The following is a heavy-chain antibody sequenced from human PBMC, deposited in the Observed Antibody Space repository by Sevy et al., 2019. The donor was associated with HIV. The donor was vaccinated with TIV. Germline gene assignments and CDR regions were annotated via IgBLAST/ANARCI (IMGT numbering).Heavy chain of an antibody. D-gene: IGHD3-16*01. CDR1: GGSVSSGTYY. Sequence: SETLSLSCSVSGGSVSSGTYYWSWIRQPPGKGLEWIGHIYKTGSTNYKLSLQSRVTISVDTSTNQFSLRLRSVTAVDKAVYYCARVPRGQLWYSGSLGGYYYHMDVWGKGTTVTVSS. CDR3: ARVPRGQLWYSGSLGGYYYHMDV. CDR2: IYKTGST. V-gene: IGHV4-61*01. J-gene: IGHJ6*03.